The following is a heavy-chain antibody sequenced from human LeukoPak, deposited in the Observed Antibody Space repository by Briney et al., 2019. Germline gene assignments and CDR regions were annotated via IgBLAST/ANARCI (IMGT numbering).Heavy chain of an antibody. J-gene: IGHJ5*02. CDR2: IIPIFGTA. CDR1: GGTFSSYA. D-gene: IGHD6-19*01. Sequence: SVKVSCKASGGTFSSYAISWVRQAPGQGLEWMGRIIPIFGTANYAQKFQGRVTITTDESTSTAYMELSSLRSEDTAVYYCARTPSSGWSFNWFDPWGQGTLVTVSS. V-gene: IGHV1-69*05. CDR3: ARTPSSGWSFNWFDP.